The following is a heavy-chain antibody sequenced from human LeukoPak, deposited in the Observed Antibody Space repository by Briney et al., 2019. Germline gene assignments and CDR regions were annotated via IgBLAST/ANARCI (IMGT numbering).Heavy chain of an antibody. CDR3: ATHSGTPGGGDVFDI. J-gene: IGHJ3*02. CDR2: IGSTGSTT. V-gene: IGHV3-48*01. Sequence: QAGGSLRLSCTASGFTFSSFSMNWVRQAPGKGLEWVSYIGSTGSTTYYADSVKGRFTISRDNAKNSLFLQMNSLRAEDTAVYYCATHSGTPGGGDVFDIWGQGTMVTVSS. CDR1: GFTFSSFS. D-gene: IGHD3-10*01.